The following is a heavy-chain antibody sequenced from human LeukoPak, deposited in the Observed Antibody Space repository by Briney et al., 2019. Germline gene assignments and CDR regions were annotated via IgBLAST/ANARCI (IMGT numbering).Heavy chain of an antibody. Sequence: ASVKVSCKASGYTFTSYDINWVRQATGQGLEWMGWMNPNSGNTGYAQKFQGRVTITRNTSISTAYMELSSLRSEDTAVYYCARLGLGCSSTSCYSGAFDIWGQGTMVTVSS. CDR1: GYTFTSYD. CDR2: MNPNSGNT. V-gene: IGHV1-8*03. D-gene: IGHD2-2*01. J-gene: IGHJ3*02. CDR3: ARLGLGCSSTSCYSGAFDI.